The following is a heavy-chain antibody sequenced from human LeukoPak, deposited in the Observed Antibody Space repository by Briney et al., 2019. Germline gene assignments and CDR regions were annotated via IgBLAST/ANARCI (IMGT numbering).Heavy chain of an antibody. CDR3: ARAHRYFDWSPTYYFDY. CDR2: IYYSGST. CDR1: GGSISSGGYS. D-gene: IGHD3-9*01. Sequence: SQTLSLTCAVSGGSISSGGYSWSWIRQPPGKGLEWIGYIYYSGSTYYNPSLKSRVTISVDTSKNQFSLKLSSVTAADTAVYYCARAHRYFDWSPTYYFDYWGQGTLVTVSS. J-gene: IGHJ4*02. V-gene: IGHV4-30-4*07.